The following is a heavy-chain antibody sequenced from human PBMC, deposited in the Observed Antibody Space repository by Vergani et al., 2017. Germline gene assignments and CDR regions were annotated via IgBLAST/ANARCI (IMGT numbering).Heavy chain of an antibody. J-gene: IGHJ4*02. V-gene: IGHV3-23*01. Sequence: EVQLLESGGGLVQPGGSLRLSCAASGFTFSSYAMSWVRQAPGTGLEWVAAISGSGGSTYYADSVKGRFTISRDNSKNTLYLQMNSLRAEDTAVYYCAKTEGIVLMVYAHYYFDYWGQGTLVTVSS. CDR3: AKTEGIVLMVYAHYYFDY. D-gene: IGHD2-8*01. CDR1: GFTFSSYA. CDR2: ISGSGGST.